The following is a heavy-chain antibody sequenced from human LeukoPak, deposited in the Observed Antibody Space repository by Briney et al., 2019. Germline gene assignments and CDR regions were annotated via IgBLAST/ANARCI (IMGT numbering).Heavy chain of an antibody. D-gene: IGHD4-23*01. V-gene: IGHV4-59*01. Sequence: PSQTLSLTCTVSGGSISSYYWSWIRQPPGKGLEWIGYIYYSGSTNYNPSLKSRVTISVDTSKNQFSLKLSSVTAADTAVYYCARGGNSEFDYWGQGTLVTVSS. CDR2: IYYSGST. J-gene: IGHJ4*02. CDR3: ARGGNSEFDY. CDR1: GGSISSYY.